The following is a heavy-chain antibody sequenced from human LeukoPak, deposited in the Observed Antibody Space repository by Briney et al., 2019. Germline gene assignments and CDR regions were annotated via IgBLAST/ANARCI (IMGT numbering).Heavy chain of an antibody. V-gene: IGHV3-21*01. D-gene: IGHD4-23*01. J-gene: IGHJ6*03. CDR2: ISSSSSYI. Sequence: GGSLRLSCAASGFTFSSYSMNWVRQAPGKGLEWVSSISSSSSYIYYADSVKGRFTISRDNAKNSLYLQMNSLRAEDTAVYYCARDMAYGDNHYMDVWGKGTTVTVSS. CDR1: GFTFSSYS. CDR3: ARDMAYGDNHYMDV.